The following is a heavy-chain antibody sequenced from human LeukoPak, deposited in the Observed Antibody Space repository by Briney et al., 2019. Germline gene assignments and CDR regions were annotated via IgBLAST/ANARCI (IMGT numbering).Heavy chain of an antibody. J-gene: IGHJ6*02. D-gene: IGHD5-18*01. Sequence: GASVKVSCKASGYTFTSYGISWVRQAPGQGREWMGWISAYNGNTNYAQKLQGRVTMTTDTSTSTAYMELRSLRSDDTAVYYCATSVGTANYYYYGMDVWGQGTTVTVSS. CDR1: GYTFTSYG. CDR2: ISAYNGNT. CDR3: ATSVGTANYYYYGMDV. V-gene: IGHV1-18*01.